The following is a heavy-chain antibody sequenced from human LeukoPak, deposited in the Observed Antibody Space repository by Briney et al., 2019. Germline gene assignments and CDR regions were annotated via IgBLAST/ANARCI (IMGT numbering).Heavy chain of an antibody. Sequence: PSETLSLTCTVSGGSISSYYWSWIRQPAGKGLEWIGRIYTSGSTNYNPSLKSLVTMSVDTSKNQFSLKLSSVSAADTAVYYCARAGYGGNLGYFDYWGQGTLVTVSS. CDR3: ARAGYGGNLGYFDY. V-gene: IGHV4-4*07. CDR1: GGSISSYY. CDR2: IYTSGST. J-gene: IGHJ4*02. D-gene: IGHD4-23*01.